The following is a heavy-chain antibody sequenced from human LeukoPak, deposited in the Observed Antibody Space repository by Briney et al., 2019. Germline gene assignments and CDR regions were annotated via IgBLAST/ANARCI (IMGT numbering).Heavy chain of an antibody. CDR2: IDYSGST. CDR3: ARQTYSYDRSGHTYWYFDL. V-gene: IGHV4-39*01. D-gene: IGHD3-22*01. J-gene: IGHJ2*01. Sequence: SEALSLTCTVSGVSISSSSYYWGWIRQPPGEWLEWNGTIDYSGSTYYNPSLKSRLTMSVDTSTNQFSLKLRSVPVADTAIYYCARQTYSYDRSGHTYWYFDLWGRGTLVTVSS. CDR1: GVSISSSSYY.